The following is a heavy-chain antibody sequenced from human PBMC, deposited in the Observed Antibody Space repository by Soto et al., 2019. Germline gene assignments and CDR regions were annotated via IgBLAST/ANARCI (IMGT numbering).Heavy chain of an antibody. CDR2: IHNSGST. CDR3: ARCITIFGVFFN. Sequence: PSETLSLTCTVSGVSISSGDFYWNWIRQRPGKGLEWIGYIHNSGSTDSNPSLRSRVTISTDTSKNQFSLKMNSATAADTAVYYCARCITIFGVFFNWGQGTLVTVSS. V-gene: IGHV4-31*03. D-gene: IGHD3-3*01. CDR1: GVSISSGDFY. J-gene: IGHJ4*02.